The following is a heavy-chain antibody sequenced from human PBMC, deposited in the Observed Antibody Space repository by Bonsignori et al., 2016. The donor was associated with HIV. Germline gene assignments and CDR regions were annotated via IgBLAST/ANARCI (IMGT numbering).Heavy chain of an antibody. CDR2: IKSKTDGGTT. CDR3: TTGGRKELDY. Sequence: WIRQPPGKGLEWVGRIKSKTDGGTTDYAAPVKGRFTISRDESKTTLYLQMNSLKTEDTAVYYCTTGGRKELDYWGQGTLVTVSS. D-gene: IGHD1-26*01. J-gene: IGHJ4*02. V-gene: IGHV3-15*01.